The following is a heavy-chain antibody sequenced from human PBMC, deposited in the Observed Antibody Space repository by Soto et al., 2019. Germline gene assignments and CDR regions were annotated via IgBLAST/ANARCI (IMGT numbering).Heavy chain of an antibody. D-gene: IGHD5-12*01. Sequence: SETLSLTCTVSGGSISSGDYYWSWIRQPPGKGLEWIGYIYYSGSTYYNPSLKSRISISVDTSKNQFSLRLDSVTAADTAVYFCAREHYTGYAGKVDCWGQGTLVTVSS. J-gene: IGHJ4*02. V-gene: IGHV4-30-4*01. CDR1: GGSISSGDYY. CDR3: AREHYTGYAGKVDC. CDR2: IYYSGST.